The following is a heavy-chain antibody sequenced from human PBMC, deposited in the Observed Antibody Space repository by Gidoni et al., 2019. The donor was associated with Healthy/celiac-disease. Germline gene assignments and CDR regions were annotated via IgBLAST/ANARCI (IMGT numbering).Heavy chain of an antibody. J-gene: IGHJ5*02. D-gene: IGHD4-17*01. Sequence: QVQLVQSGAEVKKPGASVKVSCKASGYTFTSYGISWVRRAPGQGLEWMGWISAYNGNTNYAQKLQGRVTMTPDTSTSTAYMELRSLRSDDTAVYYCARAVASYGDRGWFDPWGQGTLVTVSS. V-gene: IGHV1-18*01. CDR1: GYTFTSYG. CDR2: ISAYNGNT. CDR3: ARAVASYGDRGWFDP.